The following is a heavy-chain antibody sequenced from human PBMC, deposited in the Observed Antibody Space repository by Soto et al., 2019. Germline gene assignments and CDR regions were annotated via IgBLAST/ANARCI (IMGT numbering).Heavy chain of an antibody. CDR1: GYTFTGYY. J-gene: IGHJ4*02. V-gene: IGHV1-2*02. D-gene: IGHD6-6*01. CDR2: INPNSGNT. CDR3: ARGYSSSVFDY. Sequence: AASVKVSCKASGYTFTGYYMHWVRQAPGQGLEWMGWINPNSGNTNYAQKFQGSVTMTRNTSISTAYMELSSLRSEDTAVYYCARGYSSSVFDYWGQGTLVTVSS.